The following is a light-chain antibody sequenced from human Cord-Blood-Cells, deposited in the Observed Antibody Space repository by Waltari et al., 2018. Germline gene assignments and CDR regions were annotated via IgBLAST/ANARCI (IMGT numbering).Light chain of an antibody. J-gene: IGLJ2*01. V-gene: IGLV2-14*01. CDR2: DAS. CDR3: SSYTSISADGV. Sequence: QSALTQPAPVSGSHGQSTTISCTGTSSDVGGYNYVSWYQQHPGKAPKLMIYDASNRPSGVCNRFSGSKSGNTASLTISGLQAEDEADYYCSSYTSISADGVFGGRTKLTVL. CDR1: SSDVGGYNY.